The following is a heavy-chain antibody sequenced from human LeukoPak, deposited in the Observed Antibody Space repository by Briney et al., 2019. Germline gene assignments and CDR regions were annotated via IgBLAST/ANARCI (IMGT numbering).Heavy chain of an antibody. CDR2: INHSGST. Sequence: SSETLSLTCAVYGGSFSDYYWSWIRQPPGKGLEWIGEINHSGSTNYNPSLKSRVTISVDTSKNQFSLKLSSVTAADTAVYYCARAPGSSGGWFDPWGQGTLVTVSS. J-gene: IGHJ5*02. CDR1: GGSFSDYY. V-gene: IGHV4-34*01. CDR3: ARAPGSSGGWFDP. D-gene: IGHD6-19*01.